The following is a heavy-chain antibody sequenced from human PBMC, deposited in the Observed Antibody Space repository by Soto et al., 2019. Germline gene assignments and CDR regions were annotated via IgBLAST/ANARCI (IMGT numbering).Heavy chain of an antibody. CDR2: ISYDGSNK. CDR1: GFTFSSYG. CDR3: AQENVLRYFDWLLARDSYYGMDV. V-gene: IGHV3-30*18. J-gene: IGHJ6*02. D-gene: IGHD3-9*01. Sequence: GGSLRLSCAASGFTFSSYGMHWVRQAPGKGLEWVAVISYDGSNKYYADSVKGRFTISRDNSKNTLYLQMNSLRAEDAAVYYCAQENVLRYFDWLLARDSYYGMDVWGQGTTVTVSS.